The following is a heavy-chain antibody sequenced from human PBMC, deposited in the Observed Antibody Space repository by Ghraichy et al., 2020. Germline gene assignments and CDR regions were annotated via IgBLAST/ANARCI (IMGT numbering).Heavy chain of an antibody. D-gene: IGHD4-11*01. Sequence: GSLRLSCTVSGGSISSSSYYWGWIRQPPGKGLEWIGSIYYSGSTYYNPSLKSRVTISVDTSKNQFSLKLSSVTAADTAVYYCARQDYSNIKRYYYYYYMDVWGKGTTVTVSS. V-gene: IGHV4-39*01. CDR2: IYYSGST. CDR1: GGSISSSSYY. CDR3: ARQDYSNIKRYYYYYYMDV. J-gene: IGHJ6*03.